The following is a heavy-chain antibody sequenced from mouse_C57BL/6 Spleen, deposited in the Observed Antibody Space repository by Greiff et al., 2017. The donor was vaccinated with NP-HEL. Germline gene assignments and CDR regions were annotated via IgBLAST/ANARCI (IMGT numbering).Heavy chain of an antibody. Sequence: QVQLQQPGTELVKPGASVKLSCKASGYTFTSYWMHWVKQRPGQGLEWIGNINPSNGGTNYNEKFKSKATLTVDKSSSTAYMQLSSLTSADAAVYYCARYPSTSYYSNYGTGTEIIYYAMDYWGQGTSVTVSS. CDR1: GYTFTSYW. J-gene: IGHJ4*01. D-gene: IGHD2-5*01. V-gene: IGHV1-53*01. CDR2: INPSNGGT. CDR3: ARYPSTSYYSNYGTGTEIIYYAMDY.